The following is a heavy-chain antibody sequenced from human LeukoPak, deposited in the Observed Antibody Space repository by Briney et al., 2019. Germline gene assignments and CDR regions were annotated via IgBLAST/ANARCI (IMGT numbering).Heavy chain of an antibody. D-gene: IGHD6-6*01. CDR1: GGSFSGYY. Sequence: NPSETLSLTCAVYGGSFSGYYWSWIRQPPGKGLEWIGEINHSGSTNYNPSLKSRVTISVDTSKNQFSLKLSSVTAADTAVYYCARGSVEYSSSSGFDYWGQGTLVTVSS. V-gene: IGHV4-34*01. J-gene: IGHJ4*02. CDR3: ARGSVEYSSSSGFDY. CDR2: INHSGST.